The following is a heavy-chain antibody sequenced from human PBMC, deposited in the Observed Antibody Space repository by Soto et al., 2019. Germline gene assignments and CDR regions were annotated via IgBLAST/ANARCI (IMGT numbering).Heavy chain of an antibody. CDR1: GFTFSDYS. CDR3: ATVGYCSSTSCPTRYYYYGMDV. V-gene: IGHV3-11*01. D-gene: IGHD2-2*03. CDR2: ISRSGSDI. Sequence: GGSLRLSCAASGFTFSDYSMNWVRQAPGKGLEWVSYISRSGSDIYYADSVKGRFTISRDNAKNSLFLQMNSLRAEDTAVYYCATVGYCSSTSCPTRYYYYGMDVWGQGTTVTVSS. J-gene: IGHJ6*02.